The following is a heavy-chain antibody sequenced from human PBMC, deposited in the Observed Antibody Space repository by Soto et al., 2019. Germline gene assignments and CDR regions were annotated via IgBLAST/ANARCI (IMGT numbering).Heavy chain of an antibody. Sequence: QVQLVESGGGVVQPGRSLRLSCAASGFTFSSYGMHWVRQAPGKGLEWVAVISYDGSNKYYADSMKGRFTISRDTSKNPLYLQMNSLRAEDTAVYYCAKARAYYSDSSALGDYWGQGTLVTVSS. CDR3: AKARAYYSDSSALGDY. CDR2: ISYDGSNK. J-gene: IGHJ4*02. V-gene: IGHV3-30*18. CDR1: GFTFSSYG. D-gene: IGHD3-22*01.